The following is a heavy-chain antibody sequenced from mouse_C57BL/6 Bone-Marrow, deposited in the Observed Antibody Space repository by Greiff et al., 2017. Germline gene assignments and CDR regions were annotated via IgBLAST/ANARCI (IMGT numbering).Heavy chain of an antibody. CDR3: AGGRY. CDR1: GYTFTSYW. Sequence: QVQLQQPGAELVKPGASVKLSCKASGYTFTSYWMQWVKQRPGQGLEWIGEIDPSDSYTNYNQKFKGKATLTVDTSSSTAYMQLSSLTSEDSAVYDCAGGRYWGQGTTLTGSA. V-gene: IGHV1-50*01. J-gene: IGHJ2*01. CDR2: IDPSDSYT.